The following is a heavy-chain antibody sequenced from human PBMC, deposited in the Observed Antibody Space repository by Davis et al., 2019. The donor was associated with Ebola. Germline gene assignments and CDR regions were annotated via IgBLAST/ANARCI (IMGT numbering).Heavy chain of an antibody. CDR3: ARDLGRVTVGN. J-gene: IGHJ4*02. CDR1: GFFFDDYS. CDR2: ISWNSASI. V-gene: IGHV3-9*01. Sequence: SPKIPCAASGFFFDDYSMHWVRQAPGKGRQWVAGISWNSASIDYADSVKGRFTISRDNAKASLYLQMNSLKTGDTAFYYCARDLGRVTVGNWGQGTLVTVSS. D-gene: IGHD4-17*01.